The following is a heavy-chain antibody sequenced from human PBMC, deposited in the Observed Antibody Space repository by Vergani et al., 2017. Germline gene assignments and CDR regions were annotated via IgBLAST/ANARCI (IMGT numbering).Heavy chain of an antibody. D-gene: IGHD3-22*01. CDR2: ISSDGGST. V-gene: IGHV3-23*01. Sequence: ELQLLESGGGLVQPGGSLSLSCAASGFTFSTYAMTWVRQAPGKGLEWVSTISSDGGSTYYADSVKGRFTISRDKSKNTLSLQMNSLTAEDTAIYYCAGPQGTSAYYYGGFDYWGQGILVTVSS. J-gene: IGHJ4*02. CDR1: GFTFSTYA. CDR3: AGPQGTSAYYYGGFDY.